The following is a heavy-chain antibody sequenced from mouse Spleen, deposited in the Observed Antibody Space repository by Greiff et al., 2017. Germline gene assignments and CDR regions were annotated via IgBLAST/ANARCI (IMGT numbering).Heavy chain of an antibody. CDR3: ARRGSSPYWYFDV. Sequence: EVKLVESGPELVKPGASVKIPCKASGYTFTDYNMDWVKQSHGKSLEWIGDINPNNGGTIYNQKFKGKATLTVDKSSSTAYMELRSLTSEDTAVYYCARRGSSPYWYFDVWGAGTTVTVSS. J-gene: IGHJ1*01. D-gene: IGHD1-1*01. CDR2: INPNNGGT. CDR1: GYTFTDYN. V-gene: IGHV1-18*01.